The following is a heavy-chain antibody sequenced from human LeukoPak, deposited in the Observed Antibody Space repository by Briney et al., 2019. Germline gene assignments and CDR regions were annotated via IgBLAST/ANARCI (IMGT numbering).Heavy chain of an antibody. V-gene: IGHV3-21*01. J-gene: IGHJ3*01. CDR3: TSRYCTTTNCYSFDV. CDR1: GFTFSSYG. Sequence: GGSLRLSCAASGFTFSSYGMNWVRQAPGEGLEWVSSISSTSAHIFYADSVKGRFSISRDNAKNSLYLQMNSLRVEDTAVYYCTSRYCTTTNCYSFDVWGQGTMVTVSS. CDR2: ISSTSAHI. D-gene: IGHD2-2*01.